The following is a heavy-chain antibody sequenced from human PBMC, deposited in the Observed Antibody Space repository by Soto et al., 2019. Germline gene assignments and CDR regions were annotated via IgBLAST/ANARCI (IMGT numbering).Heavy chain of an antibody. Sequence: QVELVQSGGEVRKPGASVRVSCKASGYTFRSHSIMWVRQAPGQGLEWMGGIIPIFGTANHAQKFQGRVTIIADESTSTVYMELSSLRSDDTAIYYCARGWGYDSTDYYYAYWGQGTLVIVSS. D-gene: IGHD3-22*01. CDR2: IIPIFGTA. V-gene: IGHV1-69*13. CDR1: GYTFRSHS. CDR3: ARGWGYDSTDYYYAY. J-gene: IGHJ4*02.